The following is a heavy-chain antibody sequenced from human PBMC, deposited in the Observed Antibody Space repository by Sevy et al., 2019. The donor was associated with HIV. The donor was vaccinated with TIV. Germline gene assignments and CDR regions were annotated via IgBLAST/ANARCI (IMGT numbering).Heavy chain of an antibody. D-gene: IGHD5-18*01. V-gene: IGHV3-7*01. CDR3: VREGLGGYSYSLDY. CDR2: MKQDGSEE. Sequence: GGSLRLSCAASGFSFSIYWMSWVRQAPGKGLEWVATMKQDGSEEDYVDSVKGRFTISRDNAKNSLFLQMNRLSAEDTAVYYCVREGLGGYSYSLDYWGHGTLVTVSS. CDR1: GFSFSIYW. J-gene: IGHJ4*01.